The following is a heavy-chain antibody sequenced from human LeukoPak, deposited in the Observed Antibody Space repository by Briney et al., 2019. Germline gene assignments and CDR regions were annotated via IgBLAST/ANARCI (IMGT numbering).Heavy chain of an antibody. D-gene: IGHD6-6*01. CDR2: INPSGGST. V-gene: IGHV1-46*01. CDR3: ARTAGRTFDY. CDR1: GGTFSSYA. J-gene: IGHJ4*02. Sequence: ASVKVSCKASGGTFSSYAISWVRQAPGQGLEWMGIINPSGGSTSYAQEFQGRVTMTRDTSTSTVYMELSSLRSEDTAVYYCARTAGRTFDYWGQGTLVTVSS.